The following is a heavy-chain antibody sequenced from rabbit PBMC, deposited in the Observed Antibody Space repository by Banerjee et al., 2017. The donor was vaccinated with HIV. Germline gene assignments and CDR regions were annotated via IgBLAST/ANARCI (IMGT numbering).Heavy chain of an antibody. CDR3: ARGLVAGVLDL. D-gene: IGHD3-3*01. J-gene: IGHJ4*01. V-gene: IGHV1S7*01. Sequence: QLKESGGGLVQAGGSLKLSCIASGFDFSSYYMSWVRQAPGKGLEWIGYIDPVFGSTDYASWVNGRFTISSDNAQNTLYLQLNSLTAADTATYFCARGLVAGVLDLRGQGTLVTVS. CDR1: GFDFSSYY. CDR2: IDPVFGST.